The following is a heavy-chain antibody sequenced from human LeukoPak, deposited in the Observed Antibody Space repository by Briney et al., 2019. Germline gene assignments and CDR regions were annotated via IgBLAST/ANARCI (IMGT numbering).Heavy chain of an antibody. CDR1: GVTFSSYA. V-gene: IGHV3-23*01. CDR2: ISGGGDST. J-gene: IGHJ5*02. D-gene: IGHD3-3*01. CDR3: AKERMYYDFWSGYYLPSGWFDP. Sequence: GGSLRLSCAASGVTFSSYAMSWVRQAPGKGLEWVSVISGGGDSTYYADSVKGRFTISRDNSKNTLYLQMNSLRAEDTAVYYCAKERMYYDFWSGYYLPSGWFDPWGQGTLVTVSS.